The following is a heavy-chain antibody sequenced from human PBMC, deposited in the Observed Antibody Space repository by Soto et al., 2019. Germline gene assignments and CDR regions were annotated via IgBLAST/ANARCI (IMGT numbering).Heavy chain of an antibody. CDR1: CGSFSDYF. D-gene: IGHD1-26*01. Sequence: TSETLSLTCAVYCGSFSDYFWTWIRQSPGMGLEWIGDINHRGSTSYNPSLKSRVTISLDTSKNQFSLSLSSVTAADTAMYYCARILVGAFDFWGQGALVTVSS. CDR2: INHRGST. J-gene: IGHJ4*02. CDR3: ARILVGAFDF. V-gene: IGHV4-34*01.